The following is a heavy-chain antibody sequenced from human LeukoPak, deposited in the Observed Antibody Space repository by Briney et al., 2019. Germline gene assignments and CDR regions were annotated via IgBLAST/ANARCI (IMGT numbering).Heavy chain of an antibody. V-gene: IGHV3-53*01. CDR3: AREGRFQSFDY. J-gene: IGHJ4*02. Sequence: GGSLRLSCAASGVSVSSNYVSWVRQAPGKGLEWGSVIYTGGTPHYAPSLMARLTISRDDSHNTVNLHMSGLRDEDTALYYCAREGRFQSFDYWGQGTLVAVSS. CDR1: GVSVSSNY. CDR2: IYTGGTP.